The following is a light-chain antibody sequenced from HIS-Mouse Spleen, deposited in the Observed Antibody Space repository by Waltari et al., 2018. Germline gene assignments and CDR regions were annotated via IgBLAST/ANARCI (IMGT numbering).Light chain of an antibody. Sequence: EIVMTQSPATLSVSPGERATLSCRASQSVSSNLAWYQQKPGQAPRLLIYGASTRATGIPARFSGSGSGTEFTLTISSMQSEDFAVYYCQQYNNWLPPYTFGQGTKLEIK. V-gene: IGKV3-15*01. CDR2: GAS. J-gene: IGKJ2*01. CDR1: QSVSSN. CDR3: QQYNNWLPPYT.